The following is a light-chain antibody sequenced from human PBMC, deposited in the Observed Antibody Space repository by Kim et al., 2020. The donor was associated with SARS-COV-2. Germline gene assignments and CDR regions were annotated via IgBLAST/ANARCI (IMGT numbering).Light chain of an antibody. V-gene: IGLV7-46*01. J-gene: IGLJ3*02. CDR2: HTS. CDR1: NIGRKSVH. Sequence: ELTQPPSVSVAPGKTATITCGGNNIGRKSVHWYQQKPGQAPTTVIYHTSNKPSWTPARFSGSLLGGKAALTLSGAQPEDEADYYCLLSYGDTRVFGGG. CDR3: LLSYGDTRV.